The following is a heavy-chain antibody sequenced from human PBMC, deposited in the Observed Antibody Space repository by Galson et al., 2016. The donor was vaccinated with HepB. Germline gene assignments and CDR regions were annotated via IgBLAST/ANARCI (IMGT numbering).Heavy chain of an antibody. CDR2: ISGSGDLK. Sequence: LRLSCAASGFTFSSYAMSWVRQAPGKGLEWVSGISGSGDLKYYADSVKGRFTISRDNPKNTLYLQMKSLRVDDTAVYYCAKIWGKSSGWYGSSYYQYGMDVWGQGTTVSVSS. V-gene: IGHV3-23*01. D-gene: IGHD6-19*01. CDR3: AKIWGKSSGWYGSSYYQYGMDV. CDR1: GFTFSSYA. J-gene: IGHJ6*02.